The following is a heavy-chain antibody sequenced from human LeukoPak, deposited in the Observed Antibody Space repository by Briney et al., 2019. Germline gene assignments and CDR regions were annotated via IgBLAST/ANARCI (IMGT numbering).Heavy chain of an antibody. CDR2: ISSSGSTI. J-gene: IGHJ4*02. D-gene: IGHD6-13*01. Sequence: GGSLRLSCAASGFTFSDYYMSWIRQAPGKGQEWVSYISSSGSTIYYADSVKGRFTISRDNAKNSLYLQMNSLRAEDTAVYYCAREAAAGTLDYWGQGTLVTVSS. V-gene: IGHV3-11*01. CDR1: GFTFSDYY. CDR3: AREAAAGTLDY.